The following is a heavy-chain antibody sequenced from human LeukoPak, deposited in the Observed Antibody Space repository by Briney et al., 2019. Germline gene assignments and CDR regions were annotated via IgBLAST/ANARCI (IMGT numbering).Heavy chain of an antibody. J-gene: IGHJ4*02. CDR1: GFTFSTYG. V-gene: IGHV3-30*18. CDR3: AKASNGGSYYGVIIDY. D-gene: IGHD1-26*01. Sequence: GGALRLSCAASGFTFSTYGMHGVPEAPGEGREWVAVISYDGSNKYYTDSVKGRFTISRDNSKNTLYLQINSLRAEDPGVYYCAKASNGGSYYGVIIDYWGQGTLVSVSS. CDR2: ISYDGSNK.